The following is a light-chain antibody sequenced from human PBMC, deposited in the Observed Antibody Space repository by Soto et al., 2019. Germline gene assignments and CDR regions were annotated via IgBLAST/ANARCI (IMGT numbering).Light chain of an antibody. CDR2: RDS. V-gene: IGLV3-9*01. Sequence: SYELTQPLSVSVALGQTARLTCGGNNIGSPNVHWYQQKPGKDPVLVIYRDSNRPTGIPERFSGPNSGNTATLTISRAQAGDEDDYYCQVGDSSAVFGAGIKLTDL. CDR3: QVGDSSAV. J-gene: IGLJ2*01. CDR1: NIGSPN.